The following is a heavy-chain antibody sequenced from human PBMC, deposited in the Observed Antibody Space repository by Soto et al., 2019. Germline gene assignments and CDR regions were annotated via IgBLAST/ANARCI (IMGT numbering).Heavy chain of an antibody. CDR2: IYYSGST. CDR3: AREGFYIGSGPFAS. D-gene: IGHD3-10*01. Sequence: SETLSLTCTVSGGSLSSYYWRWIRQPPGEGLEWIGYIYYSGSTNYNPSLKSRVTITVDTSKNPFSLKLSSVTVADRAVFYWAREGFYIGSGPFASGGQGTRVTVSS. J-gene: IGHJ4*02. V-gene: IGHV4-59*01. CDR1: GGSLSSYY.